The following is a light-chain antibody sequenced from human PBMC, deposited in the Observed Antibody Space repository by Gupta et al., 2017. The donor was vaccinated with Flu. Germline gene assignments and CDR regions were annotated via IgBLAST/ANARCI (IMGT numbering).Light chain of an antibody. J-gene: IGKJ2*01. CDR3: QQSYSTPYT. V-gene: IGKV1-39*01. CDR2: AAS. CDR1: QSITTY. Sequence: GDRVTITCQASQSITTYLNWYQQKPGKAPKLLIHAASSLQSGVPLRFSGSGSGTDFTLTISSLQPEDFATYYCQQSYSTPYTFGQGTKLEIK.